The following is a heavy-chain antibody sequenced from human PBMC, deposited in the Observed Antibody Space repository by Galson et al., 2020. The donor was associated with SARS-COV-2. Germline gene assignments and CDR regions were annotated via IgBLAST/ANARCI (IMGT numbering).Heavy chain of an antibody. Sequence: GESLKISCAASGFSFSTYGMNWVRQGPGKGLEWVSYISSSSAKVDYADSVRGRFTISRDDAKNTLHLQMNSLRDEDTAVYYCARESPAFDIWGQGTMVTVA. CDR1: GFSFSTYG. J-gene: IGHJ3*02. CDR2: ISSSSAKV. V-gene: IGHV3-48*02. CDR3: ARESPAFDI.